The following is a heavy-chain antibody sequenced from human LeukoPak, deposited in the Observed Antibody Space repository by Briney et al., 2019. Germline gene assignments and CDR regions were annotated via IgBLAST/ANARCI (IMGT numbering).Heavy chain of an antibody. CDR3: ARVARGDYYYYYMDV. D-gene: IGHD3-10*01. Sequence: GGSLRLSCGASGFTFSSYWMHWVRQAPGKGLVWVSRINNDGSSTSYADSVQGRFTISRDNAKDTLYLQMNSLRAEDTALYYCARVARGDYYYYYMDVWGKGTTVTVSS. CDR2: INNDGSST. V-gene: IGHV3-74*01. CDR1: GFTFSSYW. J-gene: IGHJ6*03.